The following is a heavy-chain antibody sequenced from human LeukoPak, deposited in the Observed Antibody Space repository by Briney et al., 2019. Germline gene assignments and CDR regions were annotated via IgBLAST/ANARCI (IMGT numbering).Heavy chain of an antibody. CDR2: ISSSSSTI. Sequence: GGSLRLSCAASGFTFSTYSMNWVRQAPGKGLEWVSYISSSSSTIYYADSVKGRFTISRDNAKNSLYLQMNSLRAEDTAVYYCARVGESSGYVCDYWGQGTLVTVSS. J-gene: IGHJ4*02. V-gene: IGHV3-48*01. CDR3: ARVGESSGYVCDY. D-gene: IGHD5-12*01. CDR1: GFTFSTYS.